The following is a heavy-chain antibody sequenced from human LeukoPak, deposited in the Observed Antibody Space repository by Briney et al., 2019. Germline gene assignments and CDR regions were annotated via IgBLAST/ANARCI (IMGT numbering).Heavy chain of an antibody. Sequence: PSETLSLTCTVSGGSISSGSYYWSWIRQPAGKGLEWIGRIYTSGSTNYNPSLESRVTMSVDTSKNQFSLKLSSVTAADTAVYYCARLGGRAAGDYWGQGTLVTVSS. V-gene: IGHV4-61*02. J-gene: IGHJ4*02. CDR2: IYTSGST. CDR1: GGSISSGSYY. CDR3: ARLGGRAAGDY. D-gene: IGHD1-26*01.